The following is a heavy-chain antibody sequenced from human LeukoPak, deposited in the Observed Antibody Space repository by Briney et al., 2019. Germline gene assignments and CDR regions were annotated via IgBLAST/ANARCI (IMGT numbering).Heavy chain of an antibody. CDR1: RDSVSSISVA. J-gene: IGHJ6*02. CDR2: TYYRSKWYY. CDR3: SLARSEYHYGMDV. Sequence: SQTLSLTCAISRDSVSSISVAWNWIRQSPSRGLEWLGRTYYRSKWYYEYAVSVKSRINISPDTSQNQFSLQLTSVAPEDTAVYYCSLARSEYHYGMDVWGQGTTVTVSS. V-gene: IGHV6-1*01.